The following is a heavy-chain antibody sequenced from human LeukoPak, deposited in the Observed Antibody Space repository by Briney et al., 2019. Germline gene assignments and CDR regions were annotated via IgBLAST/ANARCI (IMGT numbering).Heavy chain of an antibody. CDR3: ARTSYCSSTSCYWFDP. V-gene: IGHV4-30-2*01. Sequence: SETLSLTCAVSGGSISSGGYSWSWIRQPPGKGLEWIGYIYHSGSTYYNPSLKSRVTISVDRSKNQFSLKLSSVTAADTAVYYCARTSYCSSTSCYWFDPWGQGTLVTVSS. CDR1: GGSISSGGYS. CDR2: IYHSGST. J-gene: IGHJ5*02. D-gene: IGHD2-2*01.